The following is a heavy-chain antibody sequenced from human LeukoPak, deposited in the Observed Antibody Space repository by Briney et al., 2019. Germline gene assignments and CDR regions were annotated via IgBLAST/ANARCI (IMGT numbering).Heavy chain of an antibody. CDR2: ISVNNGNT. V-gene: IGHV1-18*01. D-gene: IGHD3-22*01. CDR3: ARDTYYYDTSGYSDY. CDR1: GYTFTSYG. Sequence: ASVKVSCKASGYTFTSYGISWVRQAPGQGLEWMGWISVNNGNTNYAQKLQGRVTMTTDTSTSTAYMELRSLRSDDTAVYYCARDTYYYDTSGYSDYWGQGTLVTVSS. J-gene: IGHJ4*02.